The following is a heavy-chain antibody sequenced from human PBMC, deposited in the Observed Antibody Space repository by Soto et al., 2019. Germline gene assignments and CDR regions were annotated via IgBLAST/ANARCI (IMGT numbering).Heavy chain of an antibody. CDR2: IYWDDDK. J-gene: IGHJ4*02. CDR1: GFSLSTSGVG. V-gene: IGHV2-5*02. Sequence: QITLKESGPTLVKPTQTLTLTCTFSGFSLSTSGVGVGWIRQPPGKALEWLALIYWDDDKRYSPSLKSRLTYPKDSAKKELVLKLSHMGPVDTATYSCPHSKKKHPQAYWGQ. D-gene: IGHD2-21*01. CDR3: PHSKKKHPQAY.